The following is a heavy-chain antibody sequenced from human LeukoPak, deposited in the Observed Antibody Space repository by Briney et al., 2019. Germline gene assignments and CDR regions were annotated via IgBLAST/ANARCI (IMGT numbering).Heavy chain of an antibody. CDR1: GFTFDDYA. J-gene: IGHJ4*02. Sequence: GGSLRLSCAASGFTFDDYAMHWVRQAPGKGLEWVSGISWNSGSIGYADSVKGRFTISRDNAKNSLYLQMNSLRAEDTALYYCAKDAIAYGSGSYYYFDYWGQGTLATVSS. D-gene: IGHD3-10*01. V-gene: IGHV3-9*01. CDR3: AKDAIAYGSGSYYYFDY. CDR2: ISWNSGSI.